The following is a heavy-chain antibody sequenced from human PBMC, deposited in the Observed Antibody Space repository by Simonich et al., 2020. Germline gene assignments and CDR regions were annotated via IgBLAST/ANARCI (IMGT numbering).Heavy chain of an antibody. CDR1: GFTFSSYW. CDR3: ACLGTGDAFDI. CDR2: RKQDGSEK. D-gene: IGHD3-9*01. J-gene: IGHJ3*02. Sequence: EVQLVESGGGLVQPGGSLRLSCAASGFTFSSYWMSWVRQAPGKGLEWGAKRKQDGSEKYYVDSVKGRFTISRDNAKNSLYLQMNSLRAEDTAVYYCACLGTGDAFDIWGQGTMVTVSS. V-gene: IGHV3-7*01.